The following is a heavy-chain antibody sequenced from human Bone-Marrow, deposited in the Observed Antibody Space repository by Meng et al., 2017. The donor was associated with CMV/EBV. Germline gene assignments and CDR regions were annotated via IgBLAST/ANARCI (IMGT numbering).Heavy chain of an antibody. CDR1: GYSISSGYW. J-gene: IGHJ4*02. CDR2: IYHSGSR. CDR3: ARVGGLYYFDY. Sequence: LTCAVSGYSISSGYWWSWVRQPPSKGLEWIGEIYHSGSRNYSPSLKSRVTISVDKSKNQFSLRLTSVTAADTAVYYCARVGGLYYFDYWGQGTLVTVSS. V-gene: IGHV4-4*02. D-gene: IGHD3/OR15-3a*01.